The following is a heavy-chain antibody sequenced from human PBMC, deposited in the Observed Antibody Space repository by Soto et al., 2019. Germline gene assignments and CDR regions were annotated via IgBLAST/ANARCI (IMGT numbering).Heavy chain of an antibody. CDR3: ARDPGAAYFKLTYGDGGGAFDI. CDR1: GGSISSYY. V-gene: IGHV4-59*01. D-gene: IGHD4-17*01. CDR2: IYYSGST. J-gene: IGHJ3*02. Sequence: SETLSLTCTVSGGSISSYYWSWIRQPPGKGLEWIGYIYYSGSTNYNPSLKSRVTISVDTSKNQFSLKLSSVTAADTAVYYCARDPGAAYFKLTYGDGGGAFDIWGQGTMVTVSS.